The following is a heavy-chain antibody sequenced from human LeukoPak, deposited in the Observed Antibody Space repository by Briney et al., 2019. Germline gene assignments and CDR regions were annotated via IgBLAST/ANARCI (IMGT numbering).Heavy chain of an antibody. CDR2: ISSSGSTI. Sequence: GGSLRLSCAASGFTFSDYYMSWIRQAPGKGLEWVSYISSSGSTIYYADSVKGRFTISRDNAKSSLYLQMNSLRAEDTAVYYCARVFSGLGRDYYMDVWGKGTTVTVSS. V-gene: IGHV3-11*04. D-gene: IGHD3-3*01. CDR3: ARVFSGLGRDYYMDV. CDR1: GFTFSDYY. J-gene: IGHJ6*03.